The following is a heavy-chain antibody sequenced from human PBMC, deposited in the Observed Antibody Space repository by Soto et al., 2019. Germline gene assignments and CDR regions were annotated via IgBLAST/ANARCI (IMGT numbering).Heavy chain of an antibody. CDR2: INHSGST. Sequence: PSETLSLTCAVSGGSFSGYYWSWIRQPPGKGLEWIGEINHSGSTNYNPSLKSRVTISVDTSKNQFSLKLSSVTAADTAVYYCAPRGGNWFDPWGQGTLVTVSS. V-gene: IGHV4-34*01. D-gene: IGHD3-16*01. CDR1: GGSFSGYY. CDR3: APRGGNWFDP. J-gene: IGHJ5*02.